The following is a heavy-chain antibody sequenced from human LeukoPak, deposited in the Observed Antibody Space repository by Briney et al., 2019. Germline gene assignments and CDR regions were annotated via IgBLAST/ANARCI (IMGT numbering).Heavy chain of an antibody. J-gene: IGHJ3*02. CDR1: GGSFSGYY. D-gene: IGHD5-24*01. V-gene: IGHV4-34*01. CDR3: ARDCEERWLQLCAFDI. CDR2: INHSGST. Sequence: SETLSLTCAVYGGSFSGYYWSWIRQPPGKGLEWIGEINHSGSTNYNPSLKSRVTISVDTSKNQFSLKLSSVTAEDTAVYYCARDCEERWLQLCAFDIWGQGTMVTVSS.